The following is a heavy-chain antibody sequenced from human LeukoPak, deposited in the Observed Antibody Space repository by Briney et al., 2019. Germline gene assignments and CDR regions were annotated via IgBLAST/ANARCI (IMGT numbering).Heavy chain of an antibody. CDR3: ARETGSAVGSTDFDY. D-gene: IGHD4-17*01. V-gene: IGHV3-23*01. CDR2: ISGSGGST. J-gene: IGHJ4*02. CDR1: GFTFSSYA. Sequence: GGSLRLSCAASGFTFSSYAMSWVRQAPGKGLEWVSAISGSGGSTYYADSVKGRFTVSRDNSKNTLYLQMNSLRAEDTAVYYCARETGSAVGSTDFDYWGQGTLVTVSS.